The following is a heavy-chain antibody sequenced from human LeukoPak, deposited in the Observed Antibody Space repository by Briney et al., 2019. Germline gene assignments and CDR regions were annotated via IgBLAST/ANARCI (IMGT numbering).Heavy chain of an antibody. V-gene: IGHV3-9*01. CDR2: ISWNSGSI. CDR1: GFTFDDYA. J-gene: IGHJ4*02. Sequence: GGSLRLSCAASGFTFDDYAMHWVRQAPGKGLEWVSGISWNSGSIGYADSVKGRFTISRDNAKNSLYLQMNSLRAEDTAVYYCARDGRWFGEEAYFDYWGQGTLVTVSS. CDR3: ARDGRWFGEEAYFDY. D-gene: IGHD3-10*01.